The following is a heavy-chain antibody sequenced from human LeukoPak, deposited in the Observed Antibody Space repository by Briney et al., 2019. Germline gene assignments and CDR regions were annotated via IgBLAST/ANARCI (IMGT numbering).Heavy chain of an antibody. D-gene: IGHD3-10*01. V-gene: IGHV3-23*01. CDR1: GFSLTNYA. CDR2: LSGRSVVT. J-gene: IGHJ4*02. Sequence: GGSLTLSCTACGFSLTNYAMIWVRQAPGKGREGVSFLSGRSVVTQLADSVKDRFSISRDNSNNTLYLQMNSLRAEDTAVNYCAKKPSPGEGGNSFDYCGPGTLVTVSS. CDR3: AKKPSPGEGGNSFDY.